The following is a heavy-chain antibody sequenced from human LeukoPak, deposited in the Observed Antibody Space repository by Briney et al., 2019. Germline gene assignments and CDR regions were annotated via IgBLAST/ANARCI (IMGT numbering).Heavy chain of an antibody. CDR1: GYTFTSYG. D-gene: IGHD2-15*01. CDR2: ISAYNGNT. Sequence: ASVKVSCKASGYTFTSYGISWVRQAPGQGLEWMGWISAYNGNTNYAQKLQGRITMTTDTSTSTAYMELRSLRSDDTAVYYCVRSGYCYGGTCHSGAFDIWGQGTVVTVSS. J-gene: IGHJ3*02. CDR3: VRSGYCYGGTCHSGAFDI. V-gene: IGHV1-18*01.